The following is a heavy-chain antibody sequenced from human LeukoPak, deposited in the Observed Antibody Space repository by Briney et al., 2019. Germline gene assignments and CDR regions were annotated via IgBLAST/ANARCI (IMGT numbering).Heavy chain of an antibody. CDR2: IYYSGST. CDR1: GGLTNSDIYY. V-gene: IGHV4-39*01. J-gene: IGHJ3*02. CDR3: ARVLLWFGDFSVKAFDI. D-gene: IGHD3-10*01. Sequence: ETLSLTCNASGGLTNSDIYYWAWVRQPPGKGLEWIGSIYYSGSTYSTPSPQSRITISADTFRSQVSLKTRSVTPADTAIYYCARVLLWFGDFSVKAFDIWGQGTMVTVSS.